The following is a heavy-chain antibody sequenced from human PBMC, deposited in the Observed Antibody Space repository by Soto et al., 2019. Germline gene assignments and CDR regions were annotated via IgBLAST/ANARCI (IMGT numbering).Heavy chain of an antibody. V-gene: IGHV4-61*01. CDR3: ARGSSRGASQH. CDR2: IYYSGST. CDR1: GGSVSSGSYY. Sequence: PSETLSLTCTVSGGSVSSGSYYWSWIRQPPGKGLEWIGYIYYSGSTNYNPSLKSRVTISVDTSKNQFSLKLSSVTAADTAVYYCARGSSRGASQHWGQGTLVTVSS. D-gene: IGHD6-13*01. J-gene: IGHJ1*01.